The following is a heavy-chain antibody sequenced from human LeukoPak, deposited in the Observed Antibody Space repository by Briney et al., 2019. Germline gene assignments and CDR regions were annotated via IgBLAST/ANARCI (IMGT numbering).Heavy chain of an antibody. D-gene: IGHD2-2*01. CDR3: ARDPVVPAAMDAFDI. CDR2: ISSSSSYI. J-gene: IGHJ3*02. Sequence: GGSLRLSCAASGFTFSSYSMNWVRQAPGKGLEWVSSISSSSSYIYYADSVKGRFTISRDNAKNSLYLQMKSLRAEDTAVYYCARDPVVPAAMDAFDIWGQGTMVTVSS. CDR1: GFTFSSYS. V-gene: IGHV3-21*01.